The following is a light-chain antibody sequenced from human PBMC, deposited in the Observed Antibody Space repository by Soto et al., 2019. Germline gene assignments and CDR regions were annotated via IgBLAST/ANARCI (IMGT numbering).Light chain of an antibody. J-gene: IGLJ2*01. CDR3: QSYVRTVGGYVV. CDR1: RSNLGAGHD. CDR2: GNT. V-gene: IGLV1-40*01. Sequence: QSVLTQPPSVSGAPGQRVTISCTGSRSNLGAGHDVHWYQQLPGAAPKLLIYGNTNRPSGVPDRFSGSKSGTSASLAITGLLTEDEADYYCQSYVRTVGGYVVFGGGTKVTVL.